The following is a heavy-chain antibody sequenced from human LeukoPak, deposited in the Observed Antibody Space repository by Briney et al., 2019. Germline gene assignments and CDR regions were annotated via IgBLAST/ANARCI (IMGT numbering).Heavy chain of an antibody. D-gene: IGHD2-21*02. CDR1: GFSFSNFA. V-gene: IGHV3-23*01. CDR2: IGHGGGGI. CDR3: AKDSKEYCGGDCPIEH. J-gene: IGHJ1*01. Sequence: GGSLRLSCAASGFSFSNFAMNWVRQAPGKGLQWVAGIGHGGGGIYYADSVRGRFTISRDNPKTTLYLQMNSLRAEDTALYYCAKDSKEYCGGDCPIEHWGQGTLVTVSS.